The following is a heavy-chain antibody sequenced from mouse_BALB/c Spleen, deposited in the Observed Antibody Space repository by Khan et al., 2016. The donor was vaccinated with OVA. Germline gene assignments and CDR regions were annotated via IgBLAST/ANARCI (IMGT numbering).Heavy chain of an antibody. CDR2: INPRGGYT. CDR1: GYTFTSNT. CDR3: ARRTTEYTMDY. D-gene: IGHD2-14*01. Sequence: QVQLQQSGAELARPGASVRMSCKASGYTFTSNTMHWVNKRPGQGLEWIGYINPRGGYTNFHQNFKDKATLTADKSYSTAYMQMSSLTSEDSAVYYCARRTTEYTMDYWGQGTSVTVSS. V-gene: IGHV1-4*01. J-gene: IGHJ4*01.